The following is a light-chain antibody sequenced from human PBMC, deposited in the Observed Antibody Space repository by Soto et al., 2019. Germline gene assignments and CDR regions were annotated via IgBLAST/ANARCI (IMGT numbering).Light chain of an antibody. CDR2: AAS. V-gene: IGKV1-39*01. CDR1: QSISSY. Sequence: DIQMTQSPSSLSASVGDRVTITCRASQSISSYLNWYQQKPGKAPKLLIYAASSLQSGVPSRFSGSGSGTDFTLTISSLQPEDFATYYCQQSYSSPQAFGQGNKWEI. CDR3: QQSYSSPQA. J-gene: IGKJ1*01.